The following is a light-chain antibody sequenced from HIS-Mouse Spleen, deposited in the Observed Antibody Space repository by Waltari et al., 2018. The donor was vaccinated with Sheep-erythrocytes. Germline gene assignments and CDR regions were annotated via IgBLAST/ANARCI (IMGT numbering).Light chain of an antibody. J-gene: IGLJ2*01. Sequence: QSALTQPASVSGSPGPSITISCTGTSSDYGGYNYVSWYQQHPGKAPKLMIYEVSNRPSGVSNRFSGSKSGNTASLTISGLQAEDEADYYCSSYTSSSTLVVFGGGTKLTVL. CDR1: SSDYGGYNY. V-gene: IGLV2-14*01. CDR3: SSYTSSSTLVV. CDR2: EVS.